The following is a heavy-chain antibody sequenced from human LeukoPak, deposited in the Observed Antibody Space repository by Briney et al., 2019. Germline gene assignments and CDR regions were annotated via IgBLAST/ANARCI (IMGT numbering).Heavy chain of an antibody. V-gene: IGHV3-11*01. J-gene: IGHJ4*02. CDR2: ISSSDSPI. D-gene: IGHD3-10*01. CDR1: GFPFSDYY. CDR3: ARAQTLGSGSYDY. Sequence: GGPLRLSCAASGFPFSDYYMIWIRQSPGKGREGVSYISSSDSPIYYADSVKARYPISRHNAKNSLYLQMQSLRAEDTAVYYCARAQTLGSGSYDYWGQGTLVTVSS.